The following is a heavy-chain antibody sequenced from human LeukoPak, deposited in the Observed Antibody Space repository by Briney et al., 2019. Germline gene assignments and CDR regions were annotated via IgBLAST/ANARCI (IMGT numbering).Heavy chain of an antibody. CDR2: FDPEDGET. Sequence: GASVKVSCKVSGYTLTELSMHWVRQAPGKGLEWMGGFDPEDGETIYAQKFQGRVTMTEDTSTDTAYKELSSLRSEDTAVYYCATQYYYGSGSANWFDPWGQGTLVTVSS. J-gene: IGHJ5*02. CDR3: ATQYYYGSGSANWFDP. D-gene: IGHD3-10*01. CDR1: GYTLTELS. V-gene: IGHV1-24*01.